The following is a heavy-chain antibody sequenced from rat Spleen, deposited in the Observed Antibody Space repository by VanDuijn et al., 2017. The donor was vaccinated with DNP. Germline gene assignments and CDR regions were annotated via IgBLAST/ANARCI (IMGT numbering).Heavy chain of an antibody. Sequence: EVQLVESGGGLVQPGRSLKLSCAASGFTFSNYDMAWVRQAPTKGLEWVTAISSRGGSTYYRDSVKGRFTVSRDNTQSRLYLQMDSLRSEDTATYYCARYITGIVFDYWGQGVMVTVSS. CDR1: GFTFSNYD. CDR3: ARYITGIVFDY. J-gene: IGHJ2*01. D-gene: IGHD1-6*01. V-gene: IGHV5-25*01. CDR2: ISSRGGST.